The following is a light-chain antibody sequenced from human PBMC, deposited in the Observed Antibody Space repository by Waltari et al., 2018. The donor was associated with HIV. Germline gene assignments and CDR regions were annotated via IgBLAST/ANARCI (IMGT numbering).Light chain of an antibody. CDR3: QQSYITPWT. CDR2: AAS. Sequence: IQMTQSPSSLSASVGDRVTNTCRASQSIDNYLNWYQQKPGKAPNLLIFAASSLQSGFPSRFRGSGSGTDFTLTISSLHPEDFATYSCQQSYITPWTYGQGTKVDI. J-gene: IGKJ1*01. V-gene: IGKV1-39*01. CDR1: QSIDNY.